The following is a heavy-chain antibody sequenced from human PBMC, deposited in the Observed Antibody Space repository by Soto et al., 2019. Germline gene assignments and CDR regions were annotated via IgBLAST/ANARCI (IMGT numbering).Heavy chain of an antibody. V-gene: IGHV1-69*01. D-gene: IGHD2-15*01. CDR3: ARGLRTGNYGMDV. CDR2: IIPMFETV. Sequence: QEQLLQSGAEVRKPGSSVKVSCNASGGTFNNYAVSWVRQAPGQGLEWMGGIIPMFETVNYAQRFQGRLTIAADESTSTAYMELTSLTSADTAIYFCARGLRTGNYGMDVWGQGTTVTVSS. J-gene: IGHJ6*02. CDR1: GGTFNNYA.